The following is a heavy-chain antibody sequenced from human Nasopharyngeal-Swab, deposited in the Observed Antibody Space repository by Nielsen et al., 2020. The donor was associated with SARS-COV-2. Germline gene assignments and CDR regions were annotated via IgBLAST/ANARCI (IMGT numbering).Heavy chain of an antibody. Sequence: GGSLRLSCAASGFLFGSYAMSWVRQAPGKGLEWVSRVYSGGSGIRYADSVRGRFTISRDDSKNPVYLQMNGLRAEDTALYYCAKGFGPYVTAADYWGQGTLVTVSS. D-gene: IGHD2-21*02. CDR1: GFLFGSYA. V-gene: IGHV3-23*03. CDR2: VYSGGSGI. CDR3: AKGFGPYVTAADY. J-gene: IGHJ4*02.